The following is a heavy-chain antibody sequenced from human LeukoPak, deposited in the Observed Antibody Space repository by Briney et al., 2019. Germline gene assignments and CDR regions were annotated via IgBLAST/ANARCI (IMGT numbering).Heavy chain of an antibody. V-gene: IGHV3-23*01. CDR3: AKAHGGSYHSGID. Sequence: GGSLRLSCAASGFTIRSYGMSWVRQAPGKGLEWVSATSGSSGTTYYADSVKGRFSISRDNSKNTLYLQLNSLRVEDTAEYYCAKAHGGSYHSGIDWGQGTLVIVSS. CDR1: GFTIRSYG. J-gene: IGHJ4*02. CDR2: TSGSSGTT. D-gene: IGHD1-26*01.